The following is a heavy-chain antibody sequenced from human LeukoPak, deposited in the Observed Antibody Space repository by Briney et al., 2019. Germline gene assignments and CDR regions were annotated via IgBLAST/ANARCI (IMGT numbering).Heavy chain of an antibody. CDR2: IIPIFGTA. Sequence: SVKVSCKASGGTFSSYAISWVRQAPGQGLEWMGGIIPIFGTANYAQKFQGRVTITADESTSTAYMELSSLRSEDTAVYYCARRHVWGSYRSYFDYWGQGTLVTVSS. V-gene: IGHV1-69*13. D-gene: IGHD3-16*02. CDR3: ARRHVWGSYRSYFDY. CDR1: GGTFSSYA. J-gene: IGHJ4*02.